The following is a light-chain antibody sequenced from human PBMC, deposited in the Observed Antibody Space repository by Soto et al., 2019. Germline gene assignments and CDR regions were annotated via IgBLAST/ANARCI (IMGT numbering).Light chain of an antibody. J-gene: IGLJ1*01. CDR2: EVG. CDR1: NSDVGSYNH. CDR3: SSYTTSSTDV. V-gene: IGLV2-18*02. Sequence: QSALTQPPSVSGSPGQSVTISCTGTNSDVGSYNHVSWYQQPPGAAPKLMIYEVGNRPSGVPDRFSGSKSGNTASLTISGLQAEDEADYYCSSYTTSSTDVFGTGTKLTVL.